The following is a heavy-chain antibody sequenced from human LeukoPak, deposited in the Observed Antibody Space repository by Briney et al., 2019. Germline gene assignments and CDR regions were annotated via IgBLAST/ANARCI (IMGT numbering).Heavy chain of an antibody. D-gene: IGHD3-10*01. V-gene: IGHV4-61*02. CDR1: GGSISSGSYY. CDR2: IYTSGST. CDR3: AKSGVWYGEYYFDY. Sequence: KPSQTLSLTCTVSGGSISSGSYYWSWIRQPAGKGLEWIGRIYTSGSTNYNPSLKSRVTISIDTSKNEFSLNLSSVTAADTAVYYCAKSGVWYGEYYFDYWGQGTLVTVSS. J-gene: IGHJ4*02.